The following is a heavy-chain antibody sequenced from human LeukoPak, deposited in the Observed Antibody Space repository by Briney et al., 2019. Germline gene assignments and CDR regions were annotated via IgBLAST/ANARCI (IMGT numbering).Heavy chain of an antibody. CDR3: ARDRRIVVVSSYYFDC. V-gene: IGHV3-30-3*01. CDR2: ISYDGSNK. J-gene: IGHJ4*02. D-gene: IGHD3-22*01. CDR1: GFTFSSYA. Sequence: GGSLRLSCAASGFTFSSYAMHWVRQAPGKGLEWVAVISYDGSNKYYADSVKGRFTISRDNSKNTLYLQMNSLRAEDTAVYYCARDRRIVVVSSYYFDCWGQGTLVTVSS.